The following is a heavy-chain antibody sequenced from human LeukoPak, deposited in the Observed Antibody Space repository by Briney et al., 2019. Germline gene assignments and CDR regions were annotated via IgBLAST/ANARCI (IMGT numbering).Heavy chain of an antibody. V-gene: IGHV1-69*05. D-gene: IGHD3-10*01. CDR2: IIPIFGTA. CDR1: GYTFTSYD. Sequence: SVKVSCKASGYTFTSYDINWVRQATGQGLEWMGGIIPIFGTANYAQKFQGRVTITTDESTSTAYMELSSLRSEDTAVYYCARGPPGYWFDPWGQGTLVTVSS. J-gene: IGHJ5*02. CDR3: ARGPPGYWFDP.